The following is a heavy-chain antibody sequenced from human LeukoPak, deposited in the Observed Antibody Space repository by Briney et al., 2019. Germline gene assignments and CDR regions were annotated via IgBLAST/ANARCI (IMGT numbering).Heavy chain of an antibody. CDR2: INPNSGGT. Sequence: ASVKVSCKASGYTFTGYYMHWVRQAPGQGLEWMGWINPNSGGTNYAQKFQGRVTMTRDTSISTAYMELSRLRSDDTAVYYCARDSRYYYDSSGYQGGYYYYYMDVWGKGTTVTISS. V-gene: IGHV1-2*02. D-gene: IGHD3-22*01. CDR3: ARDSRYYYDSSGYQGGYYYYYMDV. CDR1: GYTFTGYY. J-gene: IGHJ6*03.